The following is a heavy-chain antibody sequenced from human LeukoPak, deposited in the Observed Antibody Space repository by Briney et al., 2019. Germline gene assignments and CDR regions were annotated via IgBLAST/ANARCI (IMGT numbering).Heavy chain of an antibody. CDR2: ISAYNGNT. CDR1: GYTFTSYG. V-gene: IGHV1-18*01. CDR3: ARVGRGLGIYLGNWFDP. J-gene: IGHJ5*02. Sequence: ASVKVSCKASGYTFTSYGISWVRQAPGQGLEWMGWISAYNGNTNYAQKLQGRVTMTTDTSTSTAYMELRSLRSDDTAVYYCARVGRGLGIYLGNWFDPWGQGTLVTVSS. D-gene: IGHD3/OR15-3a*01.